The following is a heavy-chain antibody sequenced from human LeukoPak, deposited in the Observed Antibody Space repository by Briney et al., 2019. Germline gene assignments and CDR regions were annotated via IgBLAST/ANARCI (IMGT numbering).Heavy chain of an antibody. V-gene: IGHV3-23*01. D-gene: IGHD3-9*01. CDR1: GFTFSSYA. CDR2: ISGSGGST. CDR3: AKDLGSNWLPRPLWDY. J-gene: IGHJ4*02. Sequence: PGGSLRLSCAASGFTFSSYAMSWVRQAPGKGLEWVSAISGSGGSTYYADSVKGRFTISRDNSKNTLYLQMNSLRAEDTAVYYCAKDLGSNWLPRPLWDYWGQGTLVTVSS.